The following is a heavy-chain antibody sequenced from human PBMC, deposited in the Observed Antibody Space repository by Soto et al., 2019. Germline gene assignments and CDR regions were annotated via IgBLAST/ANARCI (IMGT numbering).Heavy chain of an antibody. D-gene: IGHD6-6*01. J-gene: IGHJ6*03. V-gene: IGHV3-15*01. CDR3: TTDLPAPYSSSSEDYYYYMDV. Sequence: GGSLRLSCAASGFTFSNAWMSWVRQAPGKGLEWVGRIKSKTDGGTTDYAAPVKGRFTISRDDSKNTLYLQMNSLKTEDTAVYYCTTDLPAPYSSSSEDYYYYMDVWGKGTTVTVSS. CDR2: IKSKTDGGTT. CDR1: GFTFSNAW.